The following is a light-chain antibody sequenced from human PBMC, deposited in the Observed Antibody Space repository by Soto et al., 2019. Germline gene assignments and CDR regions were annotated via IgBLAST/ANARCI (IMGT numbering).Light chain of an antibody. CDR2: KAS. J-gene: IGKJ1*01. CDR3: QQYNSLWT. Sequence: DIQMTQSPSTLSASVGDRVTITCRASQSISSWLAWYQQKPGKAPKLLIYKASSLESGVPSRFSGSGSRTDFTLTIRSLQPDDFATYYCQQYNSLWTFGQGTKVEIK. CDR1: QSISSW. V-gene: IGKV1-5*03.